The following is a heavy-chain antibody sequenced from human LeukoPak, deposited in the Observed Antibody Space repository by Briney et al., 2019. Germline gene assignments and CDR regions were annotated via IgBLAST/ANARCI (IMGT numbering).Heavy chain of an antibody. V-gene: IGHV4-61*01. CDR2: IYYSGST. D-gene: IGHD3-10*01. Sequence: SETLSLTCTVSGGSVSSGSYYWSWIRQPPGKGLEWIGYIYYSGSTNYNPSLKSRVTISVDTSKNQFSLKLSSVTAADPAVYYCARDIMVRGVWADYWGQGTLGTGSS. CDR3: ARDIMVRGVWADY. J-gene: IGHJ4*02. CDR1: GGSVSSGSYY.